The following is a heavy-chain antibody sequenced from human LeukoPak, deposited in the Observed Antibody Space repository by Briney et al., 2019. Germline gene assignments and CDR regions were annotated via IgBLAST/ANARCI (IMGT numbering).Heavy chain of an antibody. V-gene: IGHV2-5*01. J-gene: IGHJ4*02. CDR1: GFSLTTSGVA. CDR2: IYWNDDK. D-gene: IGHD7-27*01. Sequence: SGPTLVNPTQTLTLTCTFSGFSLTTSGVAVGWIRQPPGKALEWLSLIYWNDDKGYRPSLKSRLTITKDIPKNQAVLTMTNMDPVDTATYYRAHKKLGKVSFDYWGQGTLVTASS. CDR3: AHKKLGKVSFDY.